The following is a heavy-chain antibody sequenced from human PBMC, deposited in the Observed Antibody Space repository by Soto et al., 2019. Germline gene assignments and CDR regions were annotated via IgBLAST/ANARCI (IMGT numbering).Heavy chain of an antibody. CDR3: ATYYFGSGSYYRFDT. J-gene: IGHJ5*02. CDR2: ISASDGST. D-gene: IGHD3-10*01. Sequence: GASVKVSCEASGYGFSFGFSWVRQAPGQGLEWMGWISASDGSTNSAQKFRGRISMTTDTSTNTAYMELLSLTSDDTAVYFCATYYFGSGSYYRFDTWGQGTLVPASS. CDR1: GYGFSFG. V-gene: IGHV1-18*01.